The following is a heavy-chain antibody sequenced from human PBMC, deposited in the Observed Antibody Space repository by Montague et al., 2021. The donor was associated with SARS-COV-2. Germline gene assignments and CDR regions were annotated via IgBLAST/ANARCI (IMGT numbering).Heavy chain of an antibody. J-gene: IGHJ4*02. Sequence: SLRLSCAVSGFTFSVYTMNWVRQAPGKGLEWVAGIDPSGGRTYYSESVQGRFTIFRDNSKNTLYLQMNSLRSEDAAIYYCVKDSVHYWGQGTLVTVSS. V-gene: IGHV3-23*05. CDR3: VKDSVHY. CDR2: IDPSGGRT. D-gene: IGHD3-10*01. CDR1: GFTFSVYT.